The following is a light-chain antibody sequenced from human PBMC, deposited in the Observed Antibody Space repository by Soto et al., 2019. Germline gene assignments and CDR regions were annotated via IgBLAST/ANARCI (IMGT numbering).Light chain of an antibody. CDR1: QSVSSY. CDR2: DAP. J-gene: IGKJ5*01. Sequence: ASQSVSSYLAWYQQKPGQAPRLLIYDAPNRATGIPARFSGSGYGTDFTLTMSCLEPEYSAVSYCQRPSNSPACTFDLGTRLEIK. V-gene: IGKV3-11*01. CDR3: QRPSNSPACT.